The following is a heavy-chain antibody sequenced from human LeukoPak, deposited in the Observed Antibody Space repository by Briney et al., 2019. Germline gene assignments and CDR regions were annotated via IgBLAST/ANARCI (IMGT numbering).Heavy chain of an antibody. CDR2: IYYSGST. Sequence: SETLSLTCTVSGGSISSYYWSWIRQPPGKGPEWFGYIYYSGSTNYNPSLKSRVTISVDTSKNQFSLKLSSVTAADTAVYYCARAHYDFWSGYPHNWFDPWGQGTLVTVSS. J-gene: IGHJ5*02. D-gene: IGHD3-3*01. CDR1: GGSISSYY. CDR3: ARAHYDFWSGYPHNWFDP. V-gene: IGHV4-59*01.